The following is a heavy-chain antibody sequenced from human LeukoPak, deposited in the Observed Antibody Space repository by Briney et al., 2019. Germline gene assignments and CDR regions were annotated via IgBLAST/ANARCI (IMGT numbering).Heavy chain of an antibody. CDR3: ARDEDDKED. V-gene: IGHV1-69*04. D-gene: IGHD3-22*01. CDR1: GGTFSSYA. CDR2: IIPILGIA. J-gene: IGHJ4*02. Sequence: SVKVSCKASGGTFSSYAISWVRQVPGQGLEWMGRIIPILGIANYAQKFQGRVTIAADKSTSTAYMELSSLRSEDTAVYYCARDEDDKEDWGQGTLVTVSS.